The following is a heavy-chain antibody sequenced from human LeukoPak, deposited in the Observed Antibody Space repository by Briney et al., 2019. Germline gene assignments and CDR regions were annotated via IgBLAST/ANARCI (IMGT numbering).Heavy chain of an antibody. CDR2: INHSGST. CDR1: GGSFSGYY. J-gene: IGHJ4*02. D-gene: IGHD6-19*01. Sequence: SETLSLTCAVYGGSFSGYYWSWIRQPPGKGLEWIGEINHSGSTNYNPSLKSRVTISVDTSKNQFSLKLSSVTAADTAVSYCARLLRSSGWYAHLHFDYWGQGTLVTVSS. CDR3: ARLLRSSGWYAHLHFDY. V-gene: IGHV4-34*01.